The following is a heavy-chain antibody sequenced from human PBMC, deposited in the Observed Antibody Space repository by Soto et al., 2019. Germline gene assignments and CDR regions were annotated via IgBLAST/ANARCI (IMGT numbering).Heavy chain of an antibody. Sequence: EVQLVESGGGLVQPGRSLRLSCAASGFTFDDYAMHWVRQAPGKGLEWVSGISWNSGSIGYADSVKGRVTISRDNAKNSLYLQMNSLRAEDTALYYCAKDRSSLYYYYYLDVWGKGTTVTVSS. J-gene: IGHJ6*03. CDR3: AKDRSSLYYYYYLDV. CDR1: GFTFDDYA. V-gene: IGHV3-9*01. CDR2: ISWNSGSI.